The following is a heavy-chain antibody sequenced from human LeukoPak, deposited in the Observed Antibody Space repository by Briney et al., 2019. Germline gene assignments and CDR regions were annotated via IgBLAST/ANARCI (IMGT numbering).Heavy chain of an antibody. J-gene: IGHJ5*02. CDR1: GGSFSGYY. V-gene: IGHV4-34*01. D-gene: IGHD2-15*01. CDR3: ARDVVVVVAATAYWFDP. CDR2: INHSGST. Sequence: SETLSLTCAVYGGSFSGYYWSWIRQPPGKGLEWIGEINHSGSTNYNPSLKSRVTISVDTSKNQFSLKLSSVTAADTAVYYCARDVVVVVAATAYWFDPWGQGTLVTVSS.